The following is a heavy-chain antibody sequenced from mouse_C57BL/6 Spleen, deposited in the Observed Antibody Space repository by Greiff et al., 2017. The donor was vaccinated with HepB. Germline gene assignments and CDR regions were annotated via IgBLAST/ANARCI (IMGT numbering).Heavy chain of an antibody. CDR2: IHPNSGST. CDR1: GYTFTSYW. Sequence: QVQLQQPGAELVKPGASVKLSCKASGYTFTSYWMHWVKQRPGQGLEWIGMIHPNSGSTNYNETFKSKATLTVDKSSSTTYMQLSSLTSEDSAVYDCAREDVLLPMDYWGQGTSVTVSS. D-gene: IGHD1-1*01. V-gene: IGHV1-64*01. J-gene: IGHJ4*01. CDR3: AREDVLLPMDY.